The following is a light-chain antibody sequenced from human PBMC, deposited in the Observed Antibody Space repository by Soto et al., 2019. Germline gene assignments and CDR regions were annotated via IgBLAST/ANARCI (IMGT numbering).Light chain of an antibody. Sequence: QTVVTQPPSASGTPGQRVTISCSGSSSNIGSNTVNWYQQLPGTAPKLLIYSNNQRPSGVPDRFSGSKSGTSASLAISRLQSEDEADYYCAAWDDSLNAVVFGGGTKLTVL. J-gene: IGLJ2*01. V-gene: IGLV1-44*01. CDR1: SSNIGSNT. CDR3: AAWDDSLNAVV. CDR2: SNN.